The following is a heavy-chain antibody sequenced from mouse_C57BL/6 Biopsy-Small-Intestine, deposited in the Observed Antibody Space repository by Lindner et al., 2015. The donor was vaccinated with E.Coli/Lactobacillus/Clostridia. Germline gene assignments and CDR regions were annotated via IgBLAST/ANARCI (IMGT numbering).Heavy chain of an antibody. CDR3: ARRLGAMDY. Sequence: VQLQESGGGLVKPGGSLKLSCAASGFTFSDHGVHWVRQAPEKGLEWVAYISSGSSTIYYADTVKGRFTISRDNAKNTLFLQMTSLRSEDTAMYYCARRLGAMDYWGQGTSVTVSS. D-gene: IGHD4-1*01. CDR2: ISSGSSTI. CDR1: GFTFSDHG. J-gene: IGHJ4*01. V-gene: IGHV5-17*01.